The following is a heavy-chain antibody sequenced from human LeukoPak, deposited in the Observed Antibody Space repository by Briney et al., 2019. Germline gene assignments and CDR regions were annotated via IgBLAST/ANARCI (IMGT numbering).Heavy chain of an antibody. CDR3: AKDPPISYNGMDV. V-gene: IGHV3-30*18. CDR2: ISSSDGNSK. J-gene: IGHJ6*02. Sequence: GGSLRLSCATSGFTFTCCGMHWVRQASGKGLEWVAAISSSDGNSKYYADSVKGRFTISRDNSKNTLYLQMNSLRAEDTAIYYCAKDPPISYNGMDVWGQGTTVTVSS. CDR1: GFTFTCCG.